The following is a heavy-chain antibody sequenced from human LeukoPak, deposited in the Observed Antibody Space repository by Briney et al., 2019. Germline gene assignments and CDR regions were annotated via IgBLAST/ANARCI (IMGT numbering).Heavy chain of an antibody. V-gene: IGHV3-11*06. CDR2: ISSSSSYT. CDR3: ARGYFDWLGYFDY. J-gene: IGHJ4*02. CDR1: GFTFSDYY. Sequence: GGSLRLSCAASGFTFSDYYMSWIRQAPGKGLEWVSYISSSSSYTNYADSVKGRFTISRDNAKNSLYLQMNGLRAEDTAVYYCARGYFDWLGYFDYWGQGTLVTVSS. D-gene: IGHD3-9*01.